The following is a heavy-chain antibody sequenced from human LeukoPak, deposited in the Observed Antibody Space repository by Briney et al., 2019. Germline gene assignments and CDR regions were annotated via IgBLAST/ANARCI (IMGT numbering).Heavy chain of an antibody. D-gene: IGHD5-12*01. Sequence: SETLSLICTVSGGFISSYLWNWIRQPPGKGLEWIGYTHYSGSTNYNPSLKSRVTMSLDTSKNQFSLKLSSVTAADTAVYYCARGFRGYSGYDWYFDYWGQGILVTVSS. V-gene: IGHV4-59*01. CDR1: GGFISSYL. CDR3: ARGFRGYSGYDWYFDY. J-gene: IGHJ4*02. CDR2: THYSGST.